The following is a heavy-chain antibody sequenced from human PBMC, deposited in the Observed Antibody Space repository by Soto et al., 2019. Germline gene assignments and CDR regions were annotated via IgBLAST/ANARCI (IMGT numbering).Heavy chain of an antibody. J-gene: IGHJ4*02. CDR3: ARDIINSSGYYGFDY. Sequence: ASVKVSCKASGYTFTSYYMHWVRQAPGQGLEWMGIINPSGGSTSYAQKFQGRVTMTRDTSTSTVYMELSSLRFEDTAVYYCARDIINSSGYYGFDYWGQGTLVTVSS. CDR1: GYTFTSYY. CDR2: INPSGGST. V-gene: IGHV1-46*01. D-gene: IGHD3-22*01.